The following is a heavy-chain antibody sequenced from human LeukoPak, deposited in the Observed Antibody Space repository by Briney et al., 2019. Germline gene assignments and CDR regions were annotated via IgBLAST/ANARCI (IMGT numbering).Heavy chain of an antibody. CDR2: INQYGSEK. D-gene: IGHD3-10*01. V-gene: IGHV3-7*05. CDR1: AFTFTNYW. Sequence: GGSLRLSCAASAFTFTNYWMSWVRQAPGKGLEWVANINQYGSEKYYVDSVKGRFTISRDNAKNSLYLQMNSLTAEDTAVYYCARDWTNMIRGVSIDYWGQGALVTVSA. CDR3: ARDWTNMIRGVSIDY. J-gene: IGHJ4*02.